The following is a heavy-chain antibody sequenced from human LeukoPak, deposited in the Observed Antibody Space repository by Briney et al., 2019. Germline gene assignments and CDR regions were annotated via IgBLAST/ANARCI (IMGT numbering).Heavy chain of an antibody. Sequence: ASVKVSCKASGYTFTIYAIHWVRQAPGQGLEWMGWITPSGGTNYPQKFQGRVAITWDTSITTAYMDLSRLTSDDTAVYYCARDRYGDGFAHLDCWGQGALGTVSA. CDR1: GYTFTIYA. D-gene: IGHD5-24*01. V-gene: IGHV1-2*02. J-gene: IGHJ4*02. CDR3: ARDRYGDGFAHLDC. CDR2: ITPSGGT.